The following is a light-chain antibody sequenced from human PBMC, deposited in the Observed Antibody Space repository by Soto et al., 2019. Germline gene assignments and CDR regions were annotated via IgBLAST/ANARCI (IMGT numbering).Light chain of an antibody. Sequence: EIVMTQSPATLSLSPGERATLSCRASQSVFSSLAWYQQKPGQAPRLLIYGAATRATGIPARFSGSGSGTEFTLTISSLQSEDFATYYCQQSYNTLLYTFGQGTKLEIK. CDR2: GAA. CDR3: QQSYNTLLYT. J-gene: IGKJ2*01. V-gene: IGKV3-15*01. CDR1: QSVFSS.